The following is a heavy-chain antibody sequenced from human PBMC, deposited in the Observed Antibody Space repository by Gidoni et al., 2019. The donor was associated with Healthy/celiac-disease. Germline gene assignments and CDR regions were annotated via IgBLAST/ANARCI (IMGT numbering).Heavy chain of an antibody. J-gene: IGHJ4*02. V-gene: IGHV2-70*15. CDR2: IDWDDDK. Sequence: QVTLRESGPALVKPTQTLTLTCTFSGFSLSTSGMCVSWIRQPPGKALEWLARIDWDDDKYYSTSLKTRLTISKDTSKNQVVLTMTNMDPVDTATYYCARIGGSSGWYDYWGQGTLVTVSS. D-gene: IGHD6-19*01. CDR3: ARIGGSSGWYDY. CDR1: GFSLSTSGMC.